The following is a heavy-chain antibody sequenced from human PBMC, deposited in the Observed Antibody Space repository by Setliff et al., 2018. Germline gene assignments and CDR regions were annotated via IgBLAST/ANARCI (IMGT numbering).Heavy chain of an antibody. CDR2: IIGSGIST. J-gene: IGHJ4*01. Sequence: GPLRLSCAASGFSFSSYAMSWVRQAPGKGLEWVSTIIGSGISTYYSDSVQGRFTISRDNHKNTLHLQMNSLRVEDTAIYYCAKSPHDFWSGRVFFDYWGQGMLVTVSS. CDR3: AKSPHDFWSGRVFFDY. V-gene: IGHV3-23*01. CDR1: GFSFSSYA. D-gene: IGHD3-3*01.